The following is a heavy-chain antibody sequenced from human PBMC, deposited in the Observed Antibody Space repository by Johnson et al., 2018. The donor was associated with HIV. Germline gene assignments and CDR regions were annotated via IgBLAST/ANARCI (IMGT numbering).Heavy chain of an antibody. CDR1: GFTVSSCA. Sequence: QVQLVESGGGLVQPGGSLTLSCAVSGFTVSSCAMHWVRQAPGKGLEWETIISYDGSNKYYADSVKGRFTISRDNSKNTLYLQMNSLRAEDTAVYYCARTGVLGAFDIWGQGTMVTVSS. V-gene: IGHV3-30-3*01. D-gene: IGHD2-8*02. CDR3: ARTGVLGAFDI. J-gene: IGHJ3*02. CDR2: ISYDGSNK.